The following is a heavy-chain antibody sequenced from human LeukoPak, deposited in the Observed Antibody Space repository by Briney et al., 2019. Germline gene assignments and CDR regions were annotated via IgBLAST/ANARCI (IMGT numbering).Heavy chain of an antibody. V-gene: IGHV1-69*06. Sequence: ASVKVSCKASGGTFSSYAISWVRQAPGQGLEWMGGIIPIFGTANYAQKFQGRVTISADKSTSTAYMELSSLRSEDTAVNYCARRESYFDYWGQGTLVTVSS. CDR1: GGTFSSYA. CDR3: ARRESYFDY. D-gene: IGHD1-26*01. J-gene: IGHJ4*02. CDR2: IIPIFGTA.